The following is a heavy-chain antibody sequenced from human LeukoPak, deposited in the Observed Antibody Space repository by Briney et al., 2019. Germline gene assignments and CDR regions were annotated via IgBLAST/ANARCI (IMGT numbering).Heavy chain of an antibody. CDR3: AKAYYYDSSGYRNHVYWYFDL. D-gene: IGHD3-22*01. Sequence: SETLSLTCTVSGGSISSYYWSWIRQPPGKGLEWIGYIYTSGSTNYNPSLKSRVTISVDTSKNQFSLKLSSVTAADTAVYYCAKAYYYDSSGYRNHVYWYFDLWGRGTLVTVSS. CDR2: IYTSGST. CDR1: GGSISSYY. J-gene: IGHJ2*01. V-gene: IGHV4-4*09.